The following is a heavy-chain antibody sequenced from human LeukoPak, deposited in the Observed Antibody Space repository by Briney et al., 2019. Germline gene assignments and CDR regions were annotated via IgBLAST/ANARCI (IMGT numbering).Heavy chain of an antibody. Sequence: ASVKVSCKASGYTFTSYGISWVRQAPGQGLEWMGWISAYNGNTNYAQKLQGRVTITRDTSASTAYIELSSLRSEDTAVYFCAIQQQLGRVGDYWGQGTLVTVSS. V-gene: IGHV1-18*01. D-gene: IGHD1-1*01. J-gene: IGHJ4*02. CDR3: AIQQQLGRVGDY. CDR1: GYTFTSYG. CDR2: ISAYNGNT.